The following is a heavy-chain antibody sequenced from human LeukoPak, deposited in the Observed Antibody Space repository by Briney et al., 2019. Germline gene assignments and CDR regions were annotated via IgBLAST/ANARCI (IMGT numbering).Heavy chain of an antibody. CDR1: GFTFGAYT. CDR3: AKDRTQGAFDI. V-gene: IGHV3-30*02. Sequence: PGGPLRLSCVASGFTFGAYTMNWVRQAPGKGLEWVAVIWYGGSNKYYADSVKGRFTISRDNSKNTLYLQMNSLRAEDTAVYYCAKDRTQGAFDIWGQGTMVTVSS. D-gene: IGHD1-14*01. CDR2: IWYGGSNK. J-gene: IGHJ3*02.